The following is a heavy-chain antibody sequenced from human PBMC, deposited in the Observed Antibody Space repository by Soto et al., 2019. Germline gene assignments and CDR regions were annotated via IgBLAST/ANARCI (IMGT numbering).Heavy chain of an antibody. CDR2: IYHSGST. V-gene: IGHV4-30-2*01. D-gene: IGHD3-16*01. J-gene: IGHJ5*02. Sequence: SETLSLTCAVSGGSISSGGYSWSWIRQPPGKGLEWIGYIYHSGSTYYNPSLKSRVTISVDRSKNQFSLKLSSVTAADTAVYYGARGLMRRDRWFDPWGQGTLVTVSS. CDR1: GGSISSGGYS. CDR3: ARGLMRRDRWFDP.